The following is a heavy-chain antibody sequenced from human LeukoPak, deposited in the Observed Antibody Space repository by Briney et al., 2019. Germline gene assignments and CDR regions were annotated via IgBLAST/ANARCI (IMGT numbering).Heavy chain of an antibody. J-gene: IGHJ3*02. CDR2: ISGSGGST. V-gene: IGHV3-23*01. CDR1: GFTFSSYA. CDR3: AKDWDYGDYSGAFDI. D-gene: IGHD4-17*01. Sequence: GGSLSLSCAASGFTFSSYAMSWVRQAPGKGLEWVSAISGSGGSTYYADSVKGRFTISRDNSKNTLYLQMNSLRAEDTAVYYCAKDWDYGDYSGAFDIWGQGTMVTVSS.